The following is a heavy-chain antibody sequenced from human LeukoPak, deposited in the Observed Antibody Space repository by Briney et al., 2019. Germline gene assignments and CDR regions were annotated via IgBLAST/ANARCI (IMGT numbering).Heavy chain of an antibody. Sequence: GGSLRLSCAASGFTFSSYWMSWVRQAPGKGLEWVANIKQDGSEKYYVDSVKGRFTISRDNAKNSLYLQMNSLRAADTAVYYCARWVYDISDVFDYWGQGTLVTVPS. V-gene: IGHV3-7*01. J-gene: IGHJ4*02. D-gene: IGHD3-9*01. CDR3: ARWVYDISDVFDY. CDR1: GFTFSSYW. CDR2: IKQDGSEK.